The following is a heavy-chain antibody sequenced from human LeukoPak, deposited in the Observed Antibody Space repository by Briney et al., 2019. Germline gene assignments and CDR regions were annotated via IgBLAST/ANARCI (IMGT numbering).Heavy chain of an antibody. CDR1: GGSISSSNW. J-gene: IGHJ4*02. CDR3: ARDVSGGSCYDY. CDR2: IYHSGST. V-gene: IGHV4-4*02. D-gene: IGHD2-15*01. Sequence: SETLSLTCAVSGGSISSSNWWSRVRQPPGKGLEWIGEIYHSGSTNYNPSLKSRVTISVDKSKNQFSLKLSSVTAADTAVYYCARDVSGGSCYDYWGQGTLVTVSS.